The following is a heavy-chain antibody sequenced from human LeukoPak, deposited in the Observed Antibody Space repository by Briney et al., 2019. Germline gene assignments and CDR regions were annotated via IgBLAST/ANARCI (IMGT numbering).Heavy chain of an antibody. CDR2: IYNTGGT. J-gene: IGHJ6*04. D-gene: IGHD3-9*01. CDR3: ARESTVLTGYYHYRMDV. CDR1: GGSISDSY. V-gene: IGHV4-59*01. Sequence: PSETLSLTCTVSGGSISDSYWSWVRQPPGKGLEWIGYIYNTGGTNYNPSLETRVTISVDTSKKQFSLRLSSVTAADTAVYYCARESTVLTGYYHYRMDVWGKGTTVTVSS.